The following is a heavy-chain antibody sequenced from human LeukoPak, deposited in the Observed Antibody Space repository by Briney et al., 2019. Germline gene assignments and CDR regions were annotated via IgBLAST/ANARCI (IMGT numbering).Heavy chain of an antibody. CDR1: GGSLSSGGCS. V-gene: IGHV4-30-2*01. J-gene: IGHJ6*04. CDR2: IYHSGST. D-gene: IGHD3-10*01. CDR3: ARCITMVRGVIRHYYYYGMDV. Sequence: SQTLSLTCAVSGGSLSSGGCSWSWIRQPPGKGLEWIGYIYHSGSTYYNPSLKSRVTISVDRSKNQFSLKLSSGTAADTAVYYCARCITMVRGVIRHYYYYGMDVWGKGTTVTVSS.